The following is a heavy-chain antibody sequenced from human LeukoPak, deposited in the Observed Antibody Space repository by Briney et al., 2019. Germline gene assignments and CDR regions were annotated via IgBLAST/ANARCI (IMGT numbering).Heavy chain of an antibody. CDR3: ARTSFVEMATRYYFDY. Sequence: SGPTLVNPTQTLTLTCTFSGFSLSTSGMCVSWIRQPPGKALEWLALIDWDDDKYYSTSLKTRLTISKDTSKNQVVLTMTNMDPVDTATYYCARTSFVEMATRYYFDYWGQGTLVTVSS. J-gene: IGHJ4*02. CDR2: IDWDDDK. CDR1: GFSLSTSGMC. V-gene: IGHV2-70*01. D-gene: IGHD5-24*01.